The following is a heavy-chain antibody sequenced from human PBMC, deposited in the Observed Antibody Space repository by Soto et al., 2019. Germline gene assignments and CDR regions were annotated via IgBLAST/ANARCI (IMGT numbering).Heavy chain of an antibody. CDR1: GYTFTSYY. D-gene: IGHD3-10*01. J-gene: IGHJ4*02. CDR3: ASMVRGVKEHGFDY. V-gene: IGHV1-2*04. Sequence: ASVKVSCKASGYTFTSYYMHWVRQAPGQGLEWMGWINPNSGGTNYAQKFQGWVTMTRDTSISTAYMELSRLRSDDTAVYYCASMVRGVKEHGFDYWGQGTLVTVSS. CDR2: INPNSGGT.